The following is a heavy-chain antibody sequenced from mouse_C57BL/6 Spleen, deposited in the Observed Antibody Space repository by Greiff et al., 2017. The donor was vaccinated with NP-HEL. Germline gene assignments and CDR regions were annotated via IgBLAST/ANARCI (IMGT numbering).Heavy chain of an antibody. CDR3: ARCDGYYVKDY. CDR2: IHPNSGST. CDR1: GYTFTSYW. J-gene: IGHJ2*01. V-gene: IGHV1-64*01. D-gene: IGHD2-3*01. Sequence: QVQLQQPGAELVKPGASVKLSCKASGYTFTSYWMHWVKQRPGQGLEWIGMIHPNSGSTNYNEKFKSKATLTVDKSSSTADMQLSSLTSEDSAVYYCARCDGYYVKDYWGQGTTLTVSS.